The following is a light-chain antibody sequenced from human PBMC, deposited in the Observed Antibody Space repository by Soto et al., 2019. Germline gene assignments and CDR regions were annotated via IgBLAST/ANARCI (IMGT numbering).Light chain of an antibody. Sequence: DIQMTQSPSSLSASVGDRVTITCQASQDITNYLNWYQQKPGKAPKPLIYDASNLETGVPSRFSGSGSETDFTFTSSSRQPEDIATYYCHQYDNLPLTFGGGTKVEIK. CDR1: QDITNY. CDR3: HQYDNLPLT. J-gene: IGKJ4*01. CDR2: DAS. V-gene: IGKV1-33*01.